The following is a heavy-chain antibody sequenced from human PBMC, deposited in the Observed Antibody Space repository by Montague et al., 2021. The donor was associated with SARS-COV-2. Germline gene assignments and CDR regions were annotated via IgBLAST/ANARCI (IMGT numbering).Heavy chain of an antibody. J-gene: IGHJ6*04. CDR2: IYYSGST. CDR3: ARRPIGYCSSTICYADYYYGMDV. Sequence: SETLSLTCTVSGGSISSSSYYWGWIRQPPGKGLEWIGSIYYSGSTYYNPSLKSRVTISVDTSKNQFSLKLSSVTAADTAVYYCARRPIGYCSSTICYADYYYGMDVWGKGTTVTVSS. CDR1: GGSISSSSYY. V-gene: IGHV4-39*01. D-gene: IGHD2-2*01.